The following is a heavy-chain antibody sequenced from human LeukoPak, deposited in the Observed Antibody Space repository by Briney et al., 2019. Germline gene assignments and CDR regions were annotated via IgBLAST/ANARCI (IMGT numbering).Heavy chain of an antibody. CDR1: GFTFSSYW. CDR2: INSDGSTT. Sequence: PGGSLRLSCAASGFTFSSYWMHWVRQAPGKGLVGVSRINSDGSTTSYADSVKGRFTISRDNSKNTLYLQMNSLRAEDTAVYYCARNKKGDRYTYGHDYWGQGTLVTVSS. D-gene: IGHD5-18*01. V-gene: IGHV3-74*01. J-gene: IGHJ4*02. CDR3: ARNKKGDRYTYGHDY.